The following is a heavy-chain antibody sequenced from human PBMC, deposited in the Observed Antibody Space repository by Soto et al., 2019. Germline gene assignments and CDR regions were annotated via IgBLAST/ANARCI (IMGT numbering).Heavy chain of an antibody. J-gene: IGHJ4*02. CDR2: ISGSGGST. Sequence: EVQLLESGGGLVQPGGSLRLSCAASGFTFSSYAMSWVRQAPGKGLEWVSAISGSGGSTYYADSVKGRFTISRDNSKNTLYQQMNSLRAEDTAVYYCAKFGLMAGIHYYFDYWGQGTLVTVSS. D-gene: IGHD6-19*01. V-gene: IGHV3-23*01. CDR3: AKFGLMAGIHYYFDY. CDR1: GFTFSSYA.